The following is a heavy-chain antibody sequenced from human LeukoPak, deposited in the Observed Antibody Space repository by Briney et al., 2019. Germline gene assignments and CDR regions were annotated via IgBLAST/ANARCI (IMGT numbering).Heavy chain of an antibody. Sequence: PGRSLRLSCAASGFTFSSYGMHWVRQAPGKGLEWVAVISYDGSNKYYADSVKGRFTISRDNSKNTLYLQMSSLRAEDTAVYYCAKVRGLRGDWFDPWGQGTLVTVSS. D-gene: IGHD3-10*01. CDR3: AKVRGLRGDWFDP. J-gene: IGHJ5*02. V-gene: IGHV3-30*18. CDR2: ISYDGSNK. CDR1: GFTFSSYG.